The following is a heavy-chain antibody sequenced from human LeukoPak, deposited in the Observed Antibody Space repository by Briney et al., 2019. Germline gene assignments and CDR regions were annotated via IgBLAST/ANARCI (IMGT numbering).Heavy chain of an antibody. CDR3: AKDRRDGYNYGDY. Sequence: GGSLRLSCAASGFTFSSYWMSWVRQAPGKGLEWVANIKQDGSEKYYADSVKGRFTISRDNSKNTLYLQMNSLRAEDTAVYYCAKDRRDGYNYGDYWGQGTLVTVSS. J-gene: IGHJ4*02. CDR1: GFTFSSYW. D-gene: IGHD5-24*01. V-gene: IGHV3-7*01. CDR2: IKQDGSEK.